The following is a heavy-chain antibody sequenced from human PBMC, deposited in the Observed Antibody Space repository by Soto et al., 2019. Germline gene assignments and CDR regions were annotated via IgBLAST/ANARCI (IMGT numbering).Heavy chain of an antibody. CDR1: GFTFSSYG. CDR3: ARDGTGVAARPRGSFDY. CDR2: IWYDGSNK. V-gene: IGHV3-33*01. J-gene: IGHJ4*02. D-gene: IGHD6-6*01. Sequence: PGGSLRLSCAASGFTFSSYGMHWVRQAPGKGLEWVAVIWYDGSNKYYADSVKGRFTISRDNSKNTLYLQMNSLRAEDTAVYYCARDGTGVAARPRGSFDYWGQGTLVTVSS.